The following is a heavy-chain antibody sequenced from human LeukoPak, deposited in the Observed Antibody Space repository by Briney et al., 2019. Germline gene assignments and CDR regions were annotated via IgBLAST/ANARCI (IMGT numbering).Heavy chain of an antibody. CDR3: ARGIYPVGATDY. J-gene: IGHJ4*02. D-gene: IGHD1-26*01. CDR1: GGSISSYY. CDR2: IYTSGST. V-gene: IGHV4-4*07. Sequence: PSETLSLTCTVSGGSISSYYWSRIRQPAGKGLEWIGRIYTSGSTNYNPSLKSRVTMSVDTSKNQFFLKLSSVTAADTAVYYCARGIYPVGATDYWGQGTLVTVSS.